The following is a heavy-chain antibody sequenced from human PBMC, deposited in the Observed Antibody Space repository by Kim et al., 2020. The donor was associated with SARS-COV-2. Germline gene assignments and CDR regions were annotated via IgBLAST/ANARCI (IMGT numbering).Heavy chain of an antibody. V-gene: IGHV5-10-1*01. D-gene: IGHD6-13*01. Sequence: GGSLRLSCKGSGYSFTSYWISWVRQMPGKGLEWMGRIDPSDSYTNYSPSFQGHVTISADKSISTAYLQWSSLKASDTAMYYCAGPIAAAGTDYYYYYGMDVWGQGTTVTVSS. J-gene: IGHJ6*02. CDR3: AGPIAAAGTDYYYYYGMDV. CDR2: IDPSDSYT. CDR1: GYSFTSYW.